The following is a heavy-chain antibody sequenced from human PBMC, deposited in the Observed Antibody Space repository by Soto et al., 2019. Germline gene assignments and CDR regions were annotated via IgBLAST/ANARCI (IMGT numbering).Heavy chain of an antibody. Sequence: GASVKVSCKASGYTFTGYYMHWVRQAPGQGPEWMGWINPNSGGTNYAQKFQGRVTMTRDTSISTAYMELSRLRSDDTAVYYCARGPPTVVVAATPLYGMDVWGQGTTVTVSS. CDR1: GYTFTGYY. J-gene: IGHJ6*02. CDR3: ARGPPTVVVAATPLYGMDV. CDR2: INPNSGGT. V-gene: IGHV1-2*02. D-gene: IGHD2-15*01.